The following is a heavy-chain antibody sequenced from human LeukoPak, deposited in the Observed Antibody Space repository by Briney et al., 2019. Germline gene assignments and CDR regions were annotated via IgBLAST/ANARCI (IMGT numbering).Heavy chain of an antibody. CDR1: GFTFSSHG. Sequence: PGGSLRLSCAASGFTFSSHGMSWVRQAPGKGLEWVSTISGSGDNTYYADSVKGRFTISRDNSKNTLYLQMNSLRAEDTALYYCAKDRDYYGSGSAAFDIWGQGTMVTVSS. CDR2: ISGSGDNT. CDR3: AKDRDYYGSGSAAFDI. J-gene: IGHJ3*02. V-gene: IGHV3-23*01. D-gene: IGHD3-10*01.